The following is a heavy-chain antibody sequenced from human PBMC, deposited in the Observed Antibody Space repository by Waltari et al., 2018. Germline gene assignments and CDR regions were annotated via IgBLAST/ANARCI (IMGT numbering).Heavy chain of an antibody. D-gene: IGHD3-16*01. Sequence: QVQLVQSGSELKKPGAPVKVSCKASGYTFTAHAMSWVRQAPGQGLQFLGWINTNTQNPFYARGFAGRFVFSLDTSISTAYMDITSLKTEDTAVYYCARELLGGGAFDSWGQGTLVSVSS. CDR2: INTNTQNP. J-gene: IGHJ4*02. V-gene: IGHV7-4-1*02. CDR1: GYTFTAHA. CDR3: ARELLGGGAFDS.